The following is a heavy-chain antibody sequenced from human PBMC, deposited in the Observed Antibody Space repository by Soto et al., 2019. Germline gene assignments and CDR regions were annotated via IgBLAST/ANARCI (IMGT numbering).Heavy chain of an antibody. CDR2: VSIGGST. D-gene: IGHD2-15*01. CDR3: AKRRGAGGHFDY. CDR1: GFTFSSYA. Sequence: DVQLLESGGGLVQPEGSLRLSCAASGFTFSSYAMGWVRQGPGKGLEWVAVVSIGGSTHYADSVRGRVTISRDNSKNTLSLQMNSLTAEDTDVYFCAKRRGAGGHFDYWGQGDLVTVSS. V-gene: IGHV3-23*01. J-gene: IGHJ4*02.